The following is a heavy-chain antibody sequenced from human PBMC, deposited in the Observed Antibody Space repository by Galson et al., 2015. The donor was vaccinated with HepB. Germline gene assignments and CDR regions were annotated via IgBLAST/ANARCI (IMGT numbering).Heavy chain of an antibody. Sequence: SVKVSCKASGYTFTSYAMHWVRQAPGQRLEWMGWINAGNGNTKYSQKFQGRVTITRDTSASTAYMELSSLRSEDTAVYYCARGPGRTVVPAARIYYYYMDVWGKGTTVTVSS. D-gene: IGHD2-2*01. CDR1: GYTFTSYA. J-gene: IGHJ6*03. V-gene: IGHV1-3*01. CDR3: ARGPGRTVVPAARIYYYYMDV. CDR2: INAGNGNT.